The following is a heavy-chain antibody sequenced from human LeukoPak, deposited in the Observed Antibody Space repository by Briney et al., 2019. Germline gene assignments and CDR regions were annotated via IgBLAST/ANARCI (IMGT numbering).Heavy chain of an antibody. J-gene: IGHJ4*02. CDR3: ARSNEVLWPVDY. Sequence: ASVKVSCKASGYTFTSYYMHWVRQAPGQGLEWMGIINPSGGSTSYAQKLQGRVTMTRDTSTSTVYMELSSLRSEDTAVYYCARSNEVLWPVDYWGQGTLVTVSS. D-gene: IGHD2-21*01. V-gene: IGHV1-46*01. CDR1: GYTFTSYY. CDR2: INPSGGST.